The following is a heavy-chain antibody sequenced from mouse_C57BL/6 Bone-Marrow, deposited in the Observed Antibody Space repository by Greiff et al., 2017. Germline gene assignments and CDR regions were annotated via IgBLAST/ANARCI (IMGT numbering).Heavy chain of an antibody. Sequence: QVQLQQSGAELVKPGASVKISCKASGYAFSSYWMNWVKQRPGKGLEWIGQIYPGDGDTNYNGKFKGKATLTAYKSSSTAYMQLSSLTSEDSAVYFCARSDYYGSSYGFAYWGQGTLVTVSA. CDR3: ARSDYYGSSYGFAY. CDR2: IYPGDGDT. CDR1: GYAFSSYW. J-gene: IGHJ3*01. D-gene: IGHD1-1*01. V-gene: IGHV1-80*01.